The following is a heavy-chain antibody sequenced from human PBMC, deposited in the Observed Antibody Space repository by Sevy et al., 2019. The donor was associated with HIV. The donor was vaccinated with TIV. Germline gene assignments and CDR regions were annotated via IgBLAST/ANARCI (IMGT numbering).Heavy chain of an antibody. Sequence: GGSLRLSCAASGFTFSDYYMSWIRQAPGKGLEWVSYISSSSSSTNYADSVKGRLTISRDNAKNSLYLQMNSLRAEETAVYYRARDRHFGWVGELLGGDYYYMDVWGKGTTVTVSS. CDR2: ISSSSSST. CDR1: GFTFSDYY. D-gene: IGHD3-10*01. J-gene: IGHJ6*03. V-gene: IGHV3-11*06. CDR3: ARDRHFGWVGELLGGDYYYMDV.